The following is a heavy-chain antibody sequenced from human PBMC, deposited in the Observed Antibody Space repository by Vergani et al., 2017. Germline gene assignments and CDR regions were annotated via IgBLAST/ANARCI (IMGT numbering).Heavy chain of an antibody. J-gene: IGHJ6*03. CDR2: MNPNSGNT. D-gene: IGHD6-13*01. Sequence: QVQLVQSGSELKKPGASVKVSCKASGYTFTSYDINWVRQATGQGLEWMGWMNPNSGNTGYAQKFQGRVTMTRNTSISTAYMELSSLRSEDTAVYYCARGSGGSRAYYYYYMDVWGKGTTVTVSS. V-gene: IGHV1-8*01. CDR1: GYTFTSYD. CDR3: ARGSGGSRAYYYYYMDV.